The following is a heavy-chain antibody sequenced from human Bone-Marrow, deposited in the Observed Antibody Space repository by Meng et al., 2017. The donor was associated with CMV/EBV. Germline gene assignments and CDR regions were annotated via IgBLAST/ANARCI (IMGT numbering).Heavy chain of an antibody. J-gene: IGHJ4*02. Sequence: ASVKVSCKASGYTFTSYGINWVRQAPGQGLEWMGWISAYSGNTNYAQKLQGRVSMTTDTSTSTAYMELRSLRSDDTAVYYCARDLTEYPPYWDYWGQGTLVPVSS. D-gene: IGHD2-2*01. CDR2: ISAYSGNT. CDR3: ARDLTEYPPYWDY. CDR1: GYTFTSYG. V-gene: IGHV1-18*01.